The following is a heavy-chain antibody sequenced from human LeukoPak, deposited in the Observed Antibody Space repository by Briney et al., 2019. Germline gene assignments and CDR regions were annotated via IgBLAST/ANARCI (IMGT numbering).Heavy chain of an antibody. Sequence: GGSLRLSCTASGFTLSTYAMTWVRQAPGKGLEWVSAVSGSGANTYYADSVKGRFTISRDNSKNTLYLQINSLRAEDTAVYYCARDRTALVPDYMDVWGNGTTVTVSS. CDR3: ARDRTALVPDYMDV. CDR1: GFTLSTYA. V-gene: IGHV3-23*01. J-gene: IGHJ6*03. D-gene: IGHD5-18*01. CDR2: VSGSGANT.